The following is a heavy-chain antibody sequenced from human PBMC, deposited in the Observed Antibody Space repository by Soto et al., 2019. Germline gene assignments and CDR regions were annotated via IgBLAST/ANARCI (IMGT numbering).Heavy chain of an antibody. Sequence: GASVKVSCKASGYTFTGYYMHWVRQAPGQGLEWMGWINPNSGGTNYAQKFQGWVTMTRDTSISTAYMELSRLRSDDTAVYYCARAHDTYYYYYGMDVWGKGTTVTVSS. J-gene: IGHJ6*04. CDR3: ARAHDTYYYYYGMDV. CDR1: GYTFTGYY. CDR2: INPNSGGT. V-gene: IGHV1-2*04.